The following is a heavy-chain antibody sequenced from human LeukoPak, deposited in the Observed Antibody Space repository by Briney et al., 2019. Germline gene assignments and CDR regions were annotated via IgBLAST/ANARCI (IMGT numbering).Heavy chain of an antibody. D-gene: IGHD6-19*01. CDR3: ARGRLAKDFDY. Sequence: PGGSLRLSCVASGFTFSSYSVNWVRQAPGKGLEWVSSISSSSSYIYYADSVKGRFTISRDNAKNSLYLQMNSLRADVTAVYYCARGRLAKDFDYWGQGTLVAVSS. CDR1: GFTFSSYS. J-gene: IGHJ4*02. V-gene: IGHV3-21*06. CDR2: ISSSSSYI.